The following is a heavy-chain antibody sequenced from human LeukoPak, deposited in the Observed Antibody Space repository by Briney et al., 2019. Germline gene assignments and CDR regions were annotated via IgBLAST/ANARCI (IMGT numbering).Heavy chain of an antibody. Sequence: GESLKISCKGSGYSFTSYWIGWVRQMPGKGLEWMGIIYPGDSDTRYSPSFQGQVTISADKSISTAYLQWSSLKASDTAMYYCARGGYSGYVSNYFDYWGQGTLVTVSS. V-gene: IGHV5-51*01. CDR1: GYSFTSYW. CDR2: IYPGDSDT. J-gene: IGHJ4*02. CDR3: ARGGYSGYVSNYFDY. D-gene: IGHD5-12*01.